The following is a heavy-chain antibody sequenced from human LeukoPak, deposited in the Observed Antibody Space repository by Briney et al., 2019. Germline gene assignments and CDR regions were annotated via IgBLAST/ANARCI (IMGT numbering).Heavy chain of an antibody. Sequence: GGSLRLSCAASGFTFSSYGMHWVRQAPGKGLEWVAVIWYDGSNKYYADSVKGRFTISRDNSKNTLYLQMNSLRAEDTAVYYCTTSGSYYRFEYWGQGTLVTVSS. CDR1: GFTFSSYG. D-gene: IGHD1-26*01. CDR2: IWYDGSNK. V-gene: IGHV3-33*01. CDR3: TTSGSYYRFEY. J-gene: IGHJ4*02.